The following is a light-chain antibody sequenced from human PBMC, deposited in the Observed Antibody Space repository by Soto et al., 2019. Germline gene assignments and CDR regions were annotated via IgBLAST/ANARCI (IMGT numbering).Light chain of an antibody. CDR3: CSYAGSNTHV. CDR2: EAS. Sequence: QSVLNQPASVSGSPGQSITISCTGTSSDIGNYDLVSWYQQHPGKAPKLMIYEASKRPSGVSSRFSGSKSGNMASLTISGLQAEDEADYYCCSYAGSNTHVFGTGNKLTVL. J-gene: IGLJ1*01. CDR1: SSDIGNYDL. V-gene: IGLV2-23*01.